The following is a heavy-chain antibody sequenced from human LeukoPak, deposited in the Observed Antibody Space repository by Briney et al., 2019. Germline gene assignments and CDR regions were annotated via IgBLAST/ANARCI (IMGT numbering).Heavy chain of an antibody. CDR2: ISSNSSYI. J-gene: IGHJ6*02. CDR3: AITGYSSSWYQPNYYYYGMDV. D-gene: IGHD6-13*01. V-gene: IGHV3-21*01. CDR1: GFTFSSYS. Sequence: GGSLILSCAASGFTFSSYSMNWVRQAPGKGLEWVSSISSNSSYIYYADSVKGRFTISRDNAKNSLYLQMNSLRAEDTAVYYCAITGYSSSWYQPNYYYYGMDVWGQGTTVTVSS.